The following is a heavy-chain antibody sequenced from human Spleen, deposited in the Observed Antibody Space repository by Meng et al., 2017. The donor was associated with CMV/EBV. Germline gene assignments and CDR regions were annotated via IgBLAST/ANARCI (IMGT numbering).Heavy chain of an antibody. CDR2: VYPNGST. CDR1: VGSIARGGCC. V-gene: IGHV4-31*11. CDR3: VREPGP. J-gene: IGHJ5*02. Sequence: SLTCAVSVGSIARGGCCWTSVRQLPGKGLEWVGYVYPNGSTFSNYNPSLKSRVAISVDTSKNQFSLKLGSVTAADAAVYYCVREPGPWGQGTLVTVSS.